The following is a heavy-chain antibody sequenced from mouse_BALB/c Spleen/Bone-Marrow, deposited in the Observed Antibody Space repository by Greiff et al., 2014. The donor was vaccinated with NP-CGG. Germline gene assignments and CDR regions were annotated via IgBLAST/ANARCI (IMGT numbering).Heavy chain of an antibody. J-gene: IGHJ3*01. CDR2: INPGTGGN. CDR1: GYAFTYYL. V-gene: IGHV1-54*01. Sequence: VQLQQSGAEQVRPGTSVKVSCKAAGYAFTYYLIDWIKQSPVQRPGQGLEWIGVINPGTGGNSYNEKFKGRATLTADNSSSTAYMQHSSLTSDDSAVYFCARRPWFAYWGQGTLVTVSA. CDR3: ARRPWFAY.